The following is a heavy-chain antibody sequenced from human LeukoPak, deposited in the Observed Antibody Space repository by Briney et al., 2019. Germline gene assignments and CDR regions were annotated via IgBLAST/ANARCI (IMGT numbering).Heavy chain of an antibody. CDR2: IYYSGST. D-gene: IGHD3-10*01. Sequence: PSETLSLTCTVSGGSISSSSYYWGWIRQPPGKGLEGIGSIYYSGSTYYNPSLKSRVTISVDTSKNQFSLKLSSVTTADTAVYYCARDSESYGSGSYYNAEPGAFDIWGQGTMVTVSS. CDR1: GGSISSSSYY. CDR3: ARDSESYGSGSYYNAEPGAFDI. J-gene: IGHJ3*02. V-gene: IGHV4-39*07.